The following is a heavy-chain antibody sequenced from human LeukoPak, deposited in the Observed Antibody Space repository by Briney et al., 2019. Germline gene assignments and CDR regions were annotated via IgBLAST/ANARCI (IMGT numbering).Heavy chain of an antibody. CDR1: GGSIGGDH. J-gene: IGHJ4*02. D-gene: IGHD6-19*01. V-gene: IGHV4-59*08. CDR3: ARAVTGTSLVDF. Sequence: PSETLSLTCTISGGSIGGDHWSWIRQAPGEGLEWIGYISYTGSTSYNPSLRSRVTISLNTPENQFSLRLTSVTAAGTAVYYCARAVTGTSLVDFWGQGTLVAVSS. CDR2: ISYTGST.